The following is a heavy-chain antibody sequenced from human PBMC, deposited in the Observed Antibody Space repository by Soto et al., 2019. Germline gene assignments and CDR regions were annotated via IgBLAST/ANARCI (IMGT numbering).Heavy chain of an antibody. CDR1: GYSFTSFW. CDR3: ASTREYSRRYLDY. CDR2: ISPDDSDI. J-gene: IGHJ4*02. Sequence: PGESLKISCKGSGYSFTSFWIAWVRQMPGKGLEWMGIISPDDSDIRYSPSFQGQVTISADKSISTAYLQWNSLQAPDTAIYYCASTREYSRRYLDYWGQGTLVTSPQ. V-gene: IGHV5-51*01. D-gene: IGHD4-4*01.